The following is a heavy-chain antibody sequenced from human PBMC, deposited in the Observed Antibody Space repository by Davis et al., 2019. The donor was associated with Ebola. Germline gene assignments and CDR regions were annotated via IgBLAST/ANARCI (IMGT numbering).Heavy chain of an antibody. J-gene: IGHJ4*02. CDR1: GFTFRDYE. CDR3: ARESLPCGGDCLDY. Sequence: GESLNPPRAASGFTFRDYEFNWVRPAPGKGLEWVSYISSSGSNIYYADSVKGRFTISRDNAKNSLYLQMNSLRAEDMAVYYCARESLPCGGDCLDYWGQGTLVTVSS. V-gene: IGHV3-48*03. D-gene: IGHD2-21*01. CDR2: ISSSGSNI.